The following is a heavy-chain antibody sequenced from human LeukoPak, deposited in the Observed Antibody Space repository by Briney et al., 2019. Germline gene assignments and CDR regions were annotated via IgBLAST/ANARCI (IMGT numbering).Heavy chain of an antibody. J-gene: IGHJ2*01. V-gene: IGHV4-59*01. D-gene: IGHD6-6*01. CDR2: IYYSGST. CDR3: ARDRIAARRYWYFDL. Sequence: SETLSLTCTVSGGSISSYYWSWIRQPPGKGLEWNGYIYYSGSTNYNPSLKSRVTISVDTSKNQFSLKLSSVTAADTAVYYCARDRIAARRYWYFDLWGRGTLVTVSS. CDR1: GGSISSYY.